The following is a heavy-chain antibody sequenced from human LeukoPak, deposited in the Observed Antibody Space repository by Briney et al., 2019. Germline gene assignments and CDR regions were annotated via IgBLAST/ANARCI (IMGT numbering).Heavy chain of an antibody. J-gene: IGHJ5*02. V-gene: IGHV3-23*01. CDR2: ISGSGGST. Sequence: PGGSLRLSCAASGFTFSSYAMSWVRQAPGKGLEWVSAISGSGGSTYYADSVKGRFTISRDNSKNTLYLQMNSLRAEDTAVYYCAKGPPSSSSSTNWFDPWGQGTLVTVSS. D-gene: IGHD6-6*01. CDR1: GFTFSSYA. CDR3: AKGPPSSSSSTNWFDP.